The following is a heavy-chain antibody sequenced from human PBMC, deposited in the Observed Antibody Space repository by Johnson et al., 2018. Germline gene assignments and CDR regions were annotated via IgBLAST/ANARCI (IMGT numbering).Heavy chain of an antibody. J-gene: IGHJ4*02. CDR3: ATWAAYCSDGSCYSEEFSSGPFDY. V-gene: IGHV3-30-3*01. CDR1: GFTFSTYA. D-gene: IGHD2-15*01. Sequence: QVQLVESGGGVVQHGRSLRLSCAASGFTFSTYAMHWVRQAPGKGLEWVARISYDGNSKYYTDSEKGRFPISRDTSMKTFYLQINSLSPEYTAVYYCATWAAYCSDGSCYSEEFSSGPFDYWGQGTLVTVSS. CDR2: ISYDGNSK.